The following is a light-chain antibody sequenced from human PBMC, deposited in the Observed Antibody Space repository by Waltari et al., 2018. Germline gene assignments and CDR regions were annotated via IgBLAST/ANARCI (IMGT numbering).Light chain of an antibody. J-gene: IGLJ2*01. V-gene: IGLV1-44*01. CDR2: NNN. Sequence: QSVLTQPPSASGTPGQRVTISCSGSSSNIGSHTVHWYQQLPGAAPKPLVYNNNQRPSGVPDRFSGSKSGTSASLAISGLQSEDEADYYCAAWDDSLNGVVFGGGTKLTVL. CDR1: SSNIGSHT. CDR3: AAWDDSLNGVV.